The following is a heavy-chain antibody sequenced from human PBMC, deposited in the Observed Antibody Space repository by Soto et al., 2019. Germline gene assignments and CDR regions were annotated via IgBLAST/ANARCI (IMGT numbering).Heavy chain of an antibody. J-gene: IGHJ3*01. Sequence: GSLRLACAASGXVFTNYAMNWVRQAPGKGLEWVSVIGGRGNSAYYADSVQGRFTISRDNSKNTLSLKMRSLTADDTAIYYCVREGRGSFDFWGRGTMGTVSS. D-gene: IGHD5-12*01. V-gene: IGHV3-23*01. CDR2: IGGRGNSA. CDR1: GXVFTNYA. CDR3: VREGRGSFDF.